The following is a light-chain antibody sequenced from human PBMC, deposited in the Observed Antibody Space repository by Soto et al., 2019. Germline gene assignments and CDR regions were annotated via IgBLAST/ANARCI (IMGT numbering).Light chain of an antibody. V-gene: IGKV3-20*01. Sequence: EIVLTQSPATLSLSTGERATLSCRASQSVSSYLAWYQQEPDQAPRLLIYGASSRATGIPDRFSGSGSGTDFTLTISRLEPEDFAVYHCHQYGSLPYTFGQGTKVDI. CDR3: HQYGSLPYT. CDR2: GAS. CDR1: QSVSSY. J-gene: IGKJ2*01.